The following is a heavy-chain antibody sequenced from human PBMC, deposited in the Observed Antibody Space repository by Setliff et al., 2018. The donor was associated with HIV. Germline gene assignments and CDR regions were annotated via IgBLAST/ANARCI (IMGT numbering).Heavy chain of an antibody. CDR1: GYTFTNYG. J-gene: IGHJ4*02. V-gene: IGHV1-18*01. D-gene: IGHD6-13*01. CDR2: FSAYNGNT. Sequence: ASVKVSCKASGYTFTNYGISWVRQAPGQGLEWMGWFSAYNGNTNYAQKFQGRVTMTTDTSTRTAYMELRSLRSDDTAVYYCARDPSSWFYFDYWGQGTLVTVSS. CDR3: ARDPSSWFYFDY.